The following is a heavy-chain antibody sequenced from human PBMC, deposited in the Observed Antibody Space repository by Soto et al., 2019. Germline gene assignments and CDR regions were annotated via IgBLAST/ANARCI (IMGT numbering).Heavy chain of an antibody. Sequence: EVQLLESGGGLVQPGGSLRLSCAASGFTFSSYAMSWVRQAPGKGLEWVSAISGSGGSTYYADSVKGRFTISRDNSKNTLHLQMNSLRAEDTAVYYCAKDHRSSWTPYYFDYWGQGTLVTVSS. CDR3: AKDHRSSWTPYYFDY. D-gene: IGHD6-13*01. CDR2: ISGSGGST. V-gene: IGHV3-23*01. J-gene: IGHJ4*02. CDR1: GFTFSSYA.